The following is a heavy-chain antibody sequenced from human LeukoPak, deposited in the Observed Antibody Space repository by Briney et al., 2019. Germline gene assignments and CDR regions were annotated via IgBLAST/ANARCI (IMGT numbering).Heavy chain of an antibody. CDR3: ARVGYDYNWYDAFDI. D-gene: IGHD1-1*01. J-gene: IGHJ3*02. CDR2: ISHDGSNK. V-gene: IGHV3-30*19. CDR1: GFTFSSYG. Sequence: GRSLRLSCAASGFTFSSYGMLWVRQAPGKGLEWVAFISHDGSNKYCADSLKGRFTISRDNSKNTLFLQMNSLRPEDTAVYYCARVGYDYNWYDAFDIWGQGTMVTVSS.